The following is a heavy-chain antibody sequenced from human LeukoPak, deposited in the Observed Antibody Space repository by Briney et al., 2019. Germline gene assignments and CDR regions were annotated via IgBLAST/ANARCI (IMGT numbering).Heavy chain of an antibody. CDR2: INPNSGGT. J-gene: IGHJ4*02. V-gene: IGHV1-2*02. CDR1: GYTFTGYF. Sequence: GASVKVSCKASGYTFTGYFMHWVRQAPGQGLEWMGWINPNSGGTNYAQKFQGRVTMTRDTSISTAYMELSSLRSDDTAVYCCARPLYGAASVALNPNSLDYWGQGTLVTVSS. D-gene: IGHD4/OR15-4a*01. CDR3: ARPLYGAASVALNPNSLDY.